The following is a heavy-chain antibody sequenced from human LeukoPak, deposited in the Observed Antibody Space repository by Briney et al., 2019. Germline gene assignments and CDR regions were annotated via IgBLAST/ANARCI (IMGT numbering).Heavy chain of an antibody. CDR3: ARGARGWYLRY. CDR1: GGSFSGYY. V-gene: IGHV4-34*01. CDR2: INHSGST. D-gene: IGHD6-19*01. Sequence: SETLSLTCAVSGGSFSGYYWSWIRQPPGKGLEWIGEINHSGSTNYNPSLKSRVTISVDTSKNQFSLKLSSVTAADTAVYYCARGARGWYLRYWGQGTLVTVSS. J-gene: IGHJ4*02.